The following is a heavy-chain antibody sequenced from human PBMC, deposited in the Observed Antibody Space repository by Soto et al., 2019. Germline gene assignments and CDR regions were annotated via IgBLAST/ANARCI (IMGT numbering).Heavy chain of an antibody. CDR2: ISGSGGST. CDR1: GFTFSSYA. V-gene: IGHV3-23*01. J-gene: IGHJ6*03. D-gene: IGHD6-19*01. Sequence: SLRLSCAASGFTFSSYAMSWVRQAPGKGLEWVSAISGSGGSTYYADSVKGRFTISRDNSKNTLYLQMNSLRAEDTAVYYCAKDSSGWYPSYYYYMDVWGKGTTVTVSS. CDR3: AKDSSGWYPSYYYYMDV.